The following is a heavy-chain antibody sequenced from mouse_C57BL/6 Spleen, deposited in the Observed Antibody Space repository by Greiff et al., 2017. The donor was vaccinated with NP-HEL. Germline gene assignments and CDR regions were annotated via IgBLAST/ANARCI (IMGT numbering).Heavy chain of an antibody. CDR2: IYPGSGST. Sequence: QVQLQQSGAELVKPGASVKMSCKASGYTFTSYWITWVKQRPGQGLEWIGDIYPGSGSTNYNEKFKSKATLTVDTSSSTAYMQLSSLTSEDSAVYYCARDDYDGGDFDYWGQGTTLTVSS. D-gene: IGHD2-4*01. J-gene: IGHJ2*01. V-gene: IGHV1-55*01. CDR1: GYTFTSYW. CDR3: ARDDYDGGDFDY.